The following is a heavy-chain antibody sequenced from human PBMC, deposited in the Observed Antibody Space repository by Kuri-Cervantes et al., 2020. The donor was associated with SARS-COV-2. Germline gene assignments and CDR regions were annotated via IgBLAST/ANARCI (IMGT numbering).Heavy chain of an antibody. J-gene: IGHJ4*02. V-gene: IGHV1-18*01. Sequence: ASVKVSCKASGYTFTSYGISWVRQAPGQGLEWMGWISAYNGNTNYAQKLQGRVTMTTDTSTSTAYMELRSLRSDDTAVYYCAREIRAARSAPAAILREPMTIFDYWGQGTLVTVSS. CDR3: AREIRAARSAPAAILREPMTIFDY. D-gene: IGHD2-2*01. CDR1: GYTFTSYG. CDR2: ISAYNGNT.